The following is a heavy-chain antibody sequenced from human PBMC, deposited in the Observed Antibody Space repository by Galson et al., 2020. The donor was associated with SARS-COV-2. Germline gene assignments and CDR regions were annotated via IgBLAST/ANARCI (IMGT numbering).Heavy chain of an antibody. CDR3: ARVYSGYAGHY. D-gene: IGHD5-12*01. CDR1: NYSISSGYY. Sequence: SQTLSLTCTVSNYSISSGYYWGWIRQPPGKGLEWIGSIYYSGNTYYNPSLKSRVTISVDTSKNQFSLKLTSVTAADTAVYYCARVYSGYAGHYWGQGTLVTVSS. J-gene: IGHJ4*02. CDR2: IYYSGNT. V-gene: IGHV4-38-2*02.